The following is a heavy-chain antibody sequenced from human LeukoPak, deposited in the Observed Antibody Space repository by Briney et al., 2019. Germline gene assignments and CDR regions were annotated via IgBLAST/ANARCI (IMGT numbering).Heavy chain of an antibody. V-gene: IGHV4-59*11. CDR1: GGSISSHY. CDR2: IYYSGST. J-gene: IGHJ4*02. D-gene: IGHD2-2*01. CDR3: ARVCSSTSCYGYYFDY. Sequence: SETLSLTCTVSGGSISSHYWSWIRQPPGKGLEWIGYIYYSGSTNYNPSLKSRVTISVDTSKNQFSLKLSSVTAADTAVYYCARVCSSTSCYGYYFDYWGQGTLVTVSS.